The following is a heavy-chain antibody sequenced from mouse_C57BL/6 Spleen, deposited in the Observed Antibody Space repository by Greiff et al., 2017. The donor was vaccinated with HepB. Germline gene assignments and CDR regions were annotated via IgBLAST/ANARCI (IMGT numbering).Heavy chain of an antibody. CDR1: GYAFSSSW. Sequence: VQLQQSGPELVKPGASVKISCKASGYAFSSSWMNWVKQRPGKGLEWIGRIYPGDGDTNYNGKFKGKSTLTADKSSSTAYMQLSSRTSEDSAVYFLARERRELGCMDYWGKGTSVTVAA. CDR2: IYPGDGDT. D-gene: IGHD4-1*01. CDR3: ARERRELGCMDY. V-gene: IGHV1-82*01. J-gene: IGHJ4*01.